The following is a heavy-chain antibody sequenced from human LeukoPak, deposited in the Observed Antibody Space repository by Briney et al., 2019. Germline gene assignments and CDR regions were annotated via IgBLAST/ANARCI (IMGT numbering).Heavy chain of an antibody. CDR1: GFTFSSYG. V-gene: IGHV3-33*06. Sequence: GGSLRLSCAASGFTFSSYGMHWVRQAPGKGLEWVAVIWYDGSNKYYADSVKGRFTISRDNSKNTLYLQMNSLRAEDTAVYYCAKNAPWLYPWGQGTLVTVSS. J-gene: IGHJ5*02. D-gene: IGHD3-22*01. CDR2: IWYDGSNK. CDR3: AKNAPWLYP.